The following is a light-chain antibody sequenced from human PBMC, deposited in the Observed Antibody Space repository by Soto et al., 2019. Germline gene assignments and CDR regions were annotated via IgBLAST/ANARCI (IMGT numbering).Light chain of an antibody. Sequence: QPVLTQPPSVSGAPGQRVTISCTGSSSNIRAGYDVHWYQHRPGTAPQLLIYGNSTRPAGVLDRFSGSKSGTSASLAITGLQAEDEADSSCQSYDSSMSVVFGGGTKLTVL. CDR3: QSYDSSMSVV. J-gene: IGLJ2*01. CDR1: SSNIRAGYD. V-gene: IGLV1-40*01. CDR2: GNS.